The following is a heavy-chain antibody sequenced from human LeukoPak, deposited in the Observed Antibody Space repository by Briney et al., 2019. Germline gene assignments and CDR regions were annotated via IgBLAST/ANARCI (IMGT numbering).Heavy chain of an antibody. CDR2: IGTAGDP. CDR1: GFTFSSYD. Sequence: GGSLRLSCAASGFTFSSYDMHWVRQATGKGLEWVSAIGTAGDPYYPGSVKGRFTISRENAKNSLYLQMKSLRAGDTAVYYCARGLRYGDYYYYGMDVWGKGTTVTVSS. V-gene: IGHV3-13*05. J-gene: IGHJ6*04. D-gene: IGHD5-12*01. CDR3: ARGLRYGDYYYYGMDV.